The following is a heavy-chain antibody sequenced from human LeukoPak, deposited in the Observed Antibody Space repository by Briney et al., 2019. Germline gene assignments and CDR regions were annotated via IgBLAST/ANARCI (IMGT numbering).Heavy chain of an antibody. J-gene: IGHJ6*03. Sequence: PSETLSLTCAVYGGSFSGYYWGWIRQPPGKGRGWIGYIYYSGSTYYNPSLKSRVTISVDTSKNQFSLKLSSVTAADTAVYYCARDQGGYSNTYYYYYMDVWGKGTTVTVSS. CDR1: GGSFSGYY. CDR3: ARDQGGYSNTYYYYYMDV. CDR2: IYYSGST. D-gene: IGHD4-11*01. V-gene: IGHV4-34*09.